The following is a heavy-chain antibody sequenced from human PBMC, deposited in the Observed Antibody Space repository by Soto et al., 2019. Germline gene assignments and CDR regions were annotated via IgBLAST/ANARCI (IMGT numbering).Heavy chain of an antibody. CDR2: IYYSGST. J-gene: IGHJ4*02. Sequence: PLETLSLTCTVSGGSISSYYWSWIRQPPGKGLEWIGYIYYSGSTNYNPSLKSRVTISVDTSKNQFSLKLSSVTAADTAVYYCARLGYCSSTSCYVLILDYWGQGTLVTVSS. CDR1: GGSISSYY. D-gene: IGHD2-2*01. V-gene: IGHV4-59*01. CDR3: ARLGYCSSTSCYVLILDY.